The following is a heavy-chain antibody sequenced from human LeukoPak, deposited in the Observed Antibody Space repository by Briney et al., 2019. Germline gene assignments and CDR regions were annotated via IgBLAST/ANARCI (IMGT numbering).Heavy chain of an antibody. Sequence: ASVTVSCTVSGYTLTELSMHWVRQAPGKGLEWMGGFEPEDGETIYAQKFQGRVTMTEDTSTDTACMELSSLRSEDTAVYYCATVAVAGHFDYWGQGTLVTVSS. CDR2: FEPEDGET. V-gene: IGHV1-24*01. CDR1: GYTLTELS. CDR3: ATVAVAGHFDY. D-gene: IGHD6-19*01. J-gene: IGHJ4*02.